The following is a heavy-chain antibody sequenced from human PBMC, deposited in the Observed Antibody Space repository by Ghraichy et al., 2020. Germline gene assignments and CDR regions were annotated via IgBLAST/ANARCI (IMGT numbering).Heavy chain of an antibody. CDR2: IGVGVSGI. Sequence: GGSLRLSCTASGFTFDTYAMNWVRQAPGKGLEWVSGIGVGVSGIGYADSVKGRFAISRDNSKNTVYLQMNSLGAEDTAIYYCARGVYGNGWQPWGQGTLVTVSS. D-gene: IGHD5-24*01. CDR1: GFTFDTYA. CDR3: ARGVYGNGWQP. J-gene: IGHJ5*02. V-gene: IGHV3-23*01.